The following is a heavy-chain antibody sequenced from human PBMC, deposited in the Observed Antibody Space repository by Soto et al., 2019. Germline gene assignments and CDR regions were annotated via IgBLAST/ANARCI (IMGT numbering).Heavy chain of an antibody. CDR1: GFTFSGYG. D-gene: IGHD6-19*01. CDR3: ARDWGIAVAGGYFDY. J-gene: IGHJ4*02. V-gene: IGHV3-33*01. Sequence: QVQLVESGGGVVQPGRSLRLSCAASGFTFSGYGMHWVRQAPGKGLEWVAVIWYDGSNKYYADSVKGRFTISRDNSKNTLYLQMNSLRAEDTAVYYCARDWGIAVAGGYFDYWGQGTLVTVSS. CDR2: IWYDGSNK.